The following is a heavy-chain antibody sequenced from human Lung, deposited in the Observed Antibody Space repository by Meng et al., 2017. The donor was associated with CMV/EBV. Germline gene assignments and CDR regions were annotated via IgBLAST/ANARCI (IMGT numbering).Heavy chain of an antibody. J-gene: IGHJ5*01. CDR1: GYTFSIYY. Sequence: SVKVSXKASGYTFSIYYIHWVRQAPGQGLEWMGTIKPSDGSPIQIQRFQGRLTMTRDTSTSTVYMELSSLRSEDTAVYYCARGGVTSVRGLDSWGQGPLVTVSS. V-gene: IGHV1-46*01. CDR2: IKPSDGSP. D-gene: IGHD3-10*01. CDR3: ARGGVTSVRGLDS.